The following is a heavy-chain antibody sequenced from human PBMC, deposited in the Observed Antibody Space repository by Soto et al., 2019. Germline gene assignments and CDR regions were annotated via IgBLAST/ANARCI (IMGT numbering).Heavy chain of an antibody. CDR3: AKAGGPYCSSTSCQYGIDV. J-gene: IGHJ6*02. V-gene: IGHV3-30*18. Sequence: QVQLVESGGGVVQPGRSLRLSCAGSGFTFSSYGMHWVRQAPGKGLEWVAVISYDGSYKNYADSVKGRFTISRDNSKNTLYLQMNSLRTEFTAVYYCAKAGGPYCSSTSCQYGIDVWGHGTTVTVSS. CDR2: ISYDGSYK. D-gene: IGHD2-2*01. CDR1: GFTFSSYG.